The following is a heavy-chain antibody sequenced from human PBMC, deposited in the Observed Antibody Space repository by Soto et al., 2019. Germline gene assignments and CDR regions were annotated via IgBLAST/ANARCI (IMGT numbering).Heavy chain of an antibody. V-gene: IGHV1-18*01. CDR2: ISGYNGNT. CDR3: AREGQAPYYYYGMDV. Sequence: QVQVVQSGDEVKKPGASVKVSCKASGYTFTNYGFSWVRQAPGQGLEWMGWISGYNGNTKYAEKFQGRVTMTTDTSTSTAHKGLRSLRSDDTAVYYCAREGQAPYYYYGMDVWGQGTAVTVSS. CDR1: GYTFTNYG. J-gene: IGHJ6*02.